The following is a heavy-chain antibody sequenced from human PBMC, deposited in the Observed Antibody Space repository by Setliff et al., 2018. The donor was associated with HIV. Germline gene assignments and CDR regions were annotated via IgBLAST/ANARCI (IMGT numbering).Heavy chain of an antibody. Sequence: PSETLSLTCTVSGGSINNYCRNWIRQPPGRGLEWIGFIFASGTTKYNPSLQSRVTMSIDTSKNQFSLKLTSVTAADTAVYYCARRIDDSGSFPDKNWFDTWGRGSLVTVSS. D-gene: IGHD3-10*01. J-gene: IGHJ5*02. CDR3: ARRIDDSGSFPDKNWFDT. CDR1: GGSINNYC. CDR2: IFASGTT. V-gene: IGHV4-4*09.